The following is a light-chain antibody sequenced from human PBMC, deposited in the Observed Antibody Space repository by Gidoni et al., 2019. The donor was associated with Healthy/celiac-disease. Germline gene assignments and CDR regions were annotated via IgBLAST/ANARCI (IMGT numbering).Light chain of an antibody. CDR1: HSVSSY. CDR3: QQRSNWHPIT. J-gene: IGKJ5*01. Sequence: DIVFTPSPATLSLSPGEGATLSRSARHSVSSYLAWYQQKPGQAPRLLIYDAANRATGIPARWSGGRAGTEFTLTISSLEPEDFAVYYCQQRSNWHPITFGQGTRLEIK. V-gene: IGKV3-11*01. CDR2: DAA.